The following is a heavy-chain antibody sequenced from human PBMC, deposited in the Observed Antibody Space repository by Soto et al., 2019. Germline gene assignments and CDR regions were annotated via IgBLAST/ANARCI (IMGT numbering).Heavy chain of an antibody. CDR3: ASQMVGEASYNWFDP. J-gene: IGHJ5*02. D-gene: IGHD3-10*02. CDR1: GFSLSTSGVG. CDR2: IYWDDDK. Sequence: QITLKESGPTLVKPTQTLTLTCTFSGFSLSTSGVGVGWIRQPPGKALEWLALIYWDDDKRYSRSLKSRLTITKDTSKNQVVLTMTNMDPVDTATDYCASQMVGEASYNWFDPWGQGTLVTVSS. V-gene: IGHV2-5*02.